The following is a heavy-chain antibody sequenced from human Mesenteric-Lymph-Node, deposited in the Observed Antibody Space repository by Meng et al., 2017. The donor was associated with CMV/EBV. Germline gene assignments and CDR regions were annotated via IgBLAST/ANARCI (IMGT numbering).Heavy chain of an antibody. J-gene: IGHJ6*02. D-gene: IGHD1-1*01. V-gene: IGHV3-13*01. CDR2: IGTAGDT. CDR1: GFTFSSYD. CDR3: ARWNDFSSGGPRSYGFDV. Sequence: GGSLRLSCAASGFTFSSYDMHWVRQATGKGLEWVSAIGTAGDTYYPGSVKGRFTISRDNSKNTLSLQMNSLRVEDTAVYYCARWNDFSSGGPRSYGFDVWGQGTTVTVSS.